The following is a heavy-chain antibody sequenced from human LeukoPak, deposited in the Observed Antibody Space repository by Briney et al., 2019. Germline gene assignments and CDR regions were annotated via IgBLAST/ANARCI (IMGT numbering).Heavy chain of an antibody. J-gene: IGHJ6*02. V-gene: IGHV3-23*01. CDR2: ISGSGGST. CDR3: AKDLSRLYYYYGMDV. Sequence: GGSLRLSCAASGFTFSSYAMSWVRQAPGKGLEWVSAISGSGGSTYYADSVKGRFTISRDNSKDTLYLQMNSLRAEDTAVYYCAKDLSRLYYYYGMDVWGQGTTVTVSS. CDR1: GFTFSSYA. D-gene: IGHD2/OR15-2a*01.